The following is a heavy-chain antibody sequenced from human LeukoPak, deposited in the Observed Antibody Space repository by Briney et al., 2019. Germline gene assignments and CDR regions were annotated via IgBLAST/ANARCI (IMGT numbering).Heavy chain of an antibody. J-gene: IGHJ6*03. CDR1: SYSICSGYY. CDR2: IYHSGST. D-gene: IGHD1/OR15-1a*01. V-gene: IGHV4-38-2*01. CDR3: ARSTGTYTYMDV. Sequence: PSETLSLTCAVSSYSICSGYYWSWIRQPPGKGLEWIGSIYHSGSTYYNPSLKSRVTISVDTSNNQFSLKVKSVTAADTAVYYCARSTGTYTYMDVWGKGTTVTVSS.